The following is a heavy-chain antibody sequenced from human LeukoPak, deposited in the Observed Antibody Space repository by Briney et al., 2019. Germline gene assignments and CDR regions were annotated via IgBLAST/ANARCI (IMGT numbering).Heavy chain of an antibody. CDR1: GFTFSDYY. CDR2: ISSSGSTI. V-gene: IGHV3-11*01. D-gene: IGHD2-15*01. J-gene: IGHJ4*02. CDR3: ARNPGGSPHYSHFDY. Sequence: GGPLRLSCAASGFTFSDYYMSWIRQAPGKGLEWVSYISSSGSTIYYADSVKGRFTISRDNAKNSLYLQMNSLRAEDTAVYYCARNPGGSPHYSHFDYWGQGTLVTVSS.